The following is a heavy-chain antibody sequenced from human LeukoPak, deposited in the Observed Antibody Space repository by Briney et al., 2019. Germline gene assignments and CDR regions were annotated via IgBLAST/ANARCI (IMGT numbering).Heavy chain of an antibody. D-gene: IGHD2-2*01. CDR3: ATSRTFDY. CDR2: ISYDGSNK. V-gene: IGHV3-30-3*01. Sequence: GGSLRLSCAASGFTFSSYAMHWVRQAPGKGLEWVAVISYDGSNKYYADSVKGRFTISRDNAKNSLYLQMNSLRAEDTAVYYCATSRTFDYWGQGTLVTVSS. CDR1: GFTFSSYA. J-gene: IGHJ4*02.